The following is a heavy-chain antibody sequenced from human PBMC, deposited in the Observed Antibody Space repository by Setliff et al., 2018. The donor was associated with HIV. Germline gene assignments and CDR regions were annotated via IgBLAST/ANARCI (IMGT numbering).Heavy chain of an antibody. CDR2: MNPNTGVS. D-gene: IGHD3-10*01. J-gene: IGHJ6*04. Sequence: ASVKVSCKASGHTFTNVDIHWLRRATGQGLEWMGWMNPNTGVSGYALKFQARVTMTRDTSISTAYMELSSLTSEDTAVYYCARGKGVGGVVITGGLDVSGKGTTVTVSS. V-gene: IGHV1-8*01. CDR1: GHTFTNVD. CDR3: ARGKGVGGVVITGGLDV.